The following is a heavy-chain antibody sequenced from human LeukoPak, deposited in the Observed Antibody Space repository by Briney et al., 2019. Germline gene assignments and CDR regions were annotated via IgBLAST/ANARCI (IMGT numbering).Heavy chain of an antibody. CDR3: ARSYCTSTSCYDWFDP. CDR2: INCKSGGT. Sequence: ASVKVSCKASGYTFTDYYIHWVRQAPGQGLEWMGRINCKSGGTNYGQNFQGRVTMTRDTSISTAYVELSRLRSDDTAVYYCARSYCTSTSCYDWFDPWGQGTLVTVSS. J-gene: IGHJ5*02. V-gene: IGHV1-2*06. CDR1: GYTFTDYY. D-gene: IGHD2-2*01.